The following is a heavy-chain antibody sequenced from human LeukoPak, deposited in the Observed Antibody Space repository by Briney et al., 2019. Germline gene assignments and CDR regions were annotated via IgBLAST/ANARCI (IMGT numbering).Heavy chain of an antibody. Sequence: PGGSLRLSCAASGFTFSSYGMHWVRQAPGKGLEWVAVIWYGGSNKYYADSVKGRFTISRDNSKNTLYLQMNSLRAEDTAVYYCAGGYGDRLDCFDPWGQGTLVTVSS. V-gene: IGHV3-33*01. CDR1: GFTFSSYG. D-gene: IGHD4-17*01. J-gene: IGHJ5*02. CDR2: IWYGGSNK. CDR3: AGGYGDRLDCFDP.